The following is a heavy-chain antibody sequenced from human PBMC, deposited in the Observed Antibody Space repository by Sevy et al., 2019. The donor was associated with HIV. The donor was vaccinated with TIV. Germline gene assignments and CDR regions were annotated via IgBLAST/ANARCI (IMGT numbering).Heavy chain of an antibody. J-gene: IGHJ6*02. CDR3: ARGLAALPGYYYGMDV. CDR2: ISDISSAI. V-gene: IGHV3-48*01. Sequence: VGSLRLSCAASGFPFSSYGMNWVRQAPGKGLEWVSYISDISSAIYYADSVKGRFTISRDNAKKSLYLQMNSLRAEDTAVYYCARGLAALPGYYYGMDVWGQGTTVTVSS. CDR1: GFPFSSYG. D-gene: IGHD6-6*01.